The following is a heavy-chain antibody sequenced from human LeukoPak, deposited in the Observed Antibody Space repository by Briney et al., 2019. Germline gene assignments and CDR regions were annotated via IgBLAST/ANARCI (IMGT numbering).Heavy chain of an antibody. D-gene: IGHD4-17*01. Sequence: GGSLRLSCAASGFIFSSYAMSWVRQAPGKGLEWVANINKDESEKYYVDSVKGRFTISRDNAKNSLYLQMNSLRAEDTAVYYCARCRTTVTAMPGYWGQGTLVTVSS. J-gene: IGHJ4*02. V-gene: IGHV3-7*03. CDR2: INKDESEK. CDR3: ARCRTTVTAMPGY. CDR1: GFIFSSYA.